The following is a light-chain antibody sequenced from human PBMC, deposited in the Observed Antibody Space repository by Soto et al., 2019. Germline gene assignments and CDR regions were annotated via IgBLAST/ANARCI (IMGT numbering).Light chain of an antibody. J-gene: IGLJ1*01. CDR3: QSYDSSLSSYV. Sequence: QSVLTQPPSASGTPGQRVTISCSGSSSNIGSNTVNWYQQLPGTAPKLLIYGNNIRPSGVPDRFSGSKSGTSASLTITGLQAEDEADYYCQSYDSSLSSYVFGIGTKLTVL. CDR2: GNN. V-gene: IGLV1-44*01. CDR1: SSNIGSNT.